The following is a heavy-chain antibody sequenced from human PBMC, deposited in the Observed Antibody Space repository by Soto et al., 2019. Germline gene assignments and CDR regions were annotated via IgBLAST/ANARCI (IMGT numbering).Heavy chain of an antibody. CDR2: IIPMFATT. CDR1: GGTFSRSA. V-gene: IGHV1-69*12. Sequence: QVRLLQSGAEVKKPGSSVKVSCKASGGTFSRSAISWVRQAPGQGLEWMGGIIPMFATTNYVQKFQGRVTITAAESTNTAYMELTSLRSEDTAVYYCAGGNGDYAGYYGMDVWGEGTTVTVSS. D-gene: IGHD4-17*01. J-gene: IGHJ6*04. CDR3: AGGNGDYAGYYGMDV.